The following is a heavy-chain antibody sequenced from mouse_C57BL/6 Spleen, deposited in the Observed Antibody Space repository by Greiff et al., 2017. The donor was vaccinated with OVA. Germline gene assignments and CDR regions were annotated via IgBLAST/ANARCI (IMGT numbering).Heavy chain of an antibody. V-gene: IGHV2-5*01. J-gene: IGHJ1*03. CDR1: GFSLTSYG. D-gene: IGHD2-1*01. CDR2: IWRGGST. CDR3: AKNELYYGNYEGYFDV. Sequence: QVHVKQSGPGLVQPSQSLSITCTVSGFSLTSYGVHWVRQSPGKGLEWLGVIWRGGSTDYNAAFMSRLSITKDNSKSQVFYKMNSLQADDTAIYYCAKNELYYGNYEGYFDVWGTGTTVTVSS.